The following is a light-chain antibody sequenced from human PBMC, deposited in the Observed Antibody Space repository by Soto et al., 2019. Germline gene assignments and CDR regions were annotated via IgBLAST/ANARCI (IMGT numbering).Light chain of an antibody. J-gene: IGKJ1*01. Sequence: IVMTQSPATLSVSPGEPATLSCRASQSVGTNLAWYQQKPGQPPRLLIYATSTRVTGVPVRFSGGGSGTDFTLTINSLQPEDFATYYCQQAYSTPWTFGQGTKVEIK. CDR1: QSVGTN. V-gene: IGKV3D-15*01. CDR3: QQAYSTPWT. CDR2: ATS.